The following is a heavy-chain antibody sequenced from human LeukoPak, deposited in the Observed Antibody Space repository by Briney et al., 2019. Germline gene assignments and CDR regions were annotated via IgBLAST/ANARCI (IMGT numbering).Heavy chain of an antibody. CDR3: ATRSAAYDSSGYLYYMDV. J-gene: IGHJ6*03. V-gene: IGHV4-39*07. D-gene: IGHD3-22*01. CDR2: IYYSGST. CDR1: GGSISSSSYY. Sequence: SETLSLTCTVSGGSISSSSYYWGWIRQPPGKGLEWIGSIYYSGSTYYNPSLKSRVTISVDTSKKQFSLKLSSVTAADTAVYYCATRSAAYDSSGYLYYMDVWGQGATVTVSS.